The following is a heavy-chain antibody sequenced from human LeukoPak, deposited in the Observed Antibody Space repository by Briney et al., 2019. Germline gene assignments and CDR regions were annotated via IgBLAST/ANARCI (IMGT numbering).Heavy chain of an antibody. Sequence: SVKVSCKASGGTFSSYAISWVRQAPGQGLEWMGRIIPILGIANCAQKFQGRVAITADKSTSTAYMELSSLRSEDTAVYYCAREIDSGHADYWGQGTLVTVSS. CDR1: GGTFSSYA. CDR3: AREIDSGHADY. D-gene: IGHD2-8*02. J-gene: IGHJ4*02. CDR2: IIPILGIA. V-gene: IGHV1-69*04.